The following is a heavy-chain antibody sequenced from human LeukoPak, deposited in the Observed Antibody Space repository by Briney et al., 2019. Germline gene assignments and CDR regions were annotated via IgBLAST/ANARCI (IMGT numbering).Heavy chain of an antibody. V-gene: IGHV3-20*04. CDR1: GFTFDDYG. J-gene: IGHJ6*03. D-gene: IGHD1-26*01. CDR3: ASSSEVDYYYYMDV. Sequence: GGSLRLSCAASGFTFDDYGMSWVRQAPGKGLEWVSGINWNGGSTGYADSVKGRFTISRDNAKNSLYLQMNSLRAEDTALYYCASSSEVDYYYYMDVWVKGTTVTVSS. CDR2: INWNGGST.